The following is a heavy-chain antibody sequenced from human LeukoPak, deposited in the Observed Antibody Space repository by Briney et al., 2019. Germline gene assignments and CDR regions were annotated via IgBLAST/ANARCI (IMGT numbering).Heavy chain of an antibody. J-gene: IGHJ4*02. D-gene: IGHD7-27*01. V-gene: IGHV3-30-3*01. Sequence: GGSLRLSCAASGFTFSSYWMSWVRQAPGKGLEWVAVISYDGSNKYYADSVKGRFTISRDNSKNTLYLQMNSLRAEDTAAYYCARGTGSFDYWGQGTLVTVSS. CDR1: GFTFSSYW. CDR2: ISYDGSNK. CDR3: ARGTGSFDY.